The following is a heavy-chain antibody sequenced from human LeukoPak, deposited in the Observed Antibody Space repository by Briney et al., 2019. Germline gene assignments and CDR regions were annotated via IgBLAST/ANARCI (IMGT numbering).Heavy chain of an antibody. CDR1: GGTFSSYA. CDR2: IIPIFGTA. Sequence: SVKVSCKASGGTFSSYAISWVRQAPGQGLEWMGGIIPIFGTANYAQKFQGRVTITADESTSTAYMELSSLRSEDTAVYYCARGYSGYGISDYWGQGTLVTASS. J-gene: IGHJ4*02. V-gene: IGHV1-69*13. D-gene: IGHD5-12*01. CDR3: ARGYSGYGISDY.